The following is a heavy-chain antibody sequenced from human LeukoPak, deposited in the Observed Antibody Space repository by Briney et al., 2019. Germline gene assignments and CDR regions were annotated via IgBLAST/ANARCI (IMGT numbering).Heavy chain of an antibody. J-gene: IGHJ4*02. CDR1: GGSISSYY. V-gene: IGHV4-59*01. D-gene: IGHD6-19*01. CDR3: ARGPGYSSGWYIFDY. CDR2: IYYGGST. Sequence: PSETLSLTCTVSGGSISSYYWSWIRQPPGKGLEWIGYIYYGGSTNYNPSLKSRVTISVDTSKNQFSLKLSSVTAADTAVYYCARGPGYSSGWYIFDYWGQGTLVTVSS.